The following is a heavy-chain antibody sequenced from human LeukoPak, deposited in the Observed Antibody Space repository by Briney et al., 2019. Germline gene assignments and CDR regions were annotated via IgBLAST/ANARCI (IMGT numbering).Heavy chain of an antibody. Sequence: GGSLRLSCAASGFTLRSYAVSWVRQAPGKGLEWVSAIVGSGGRTYYADSVKGRLTISIDNSKNTLYLQMNSLRAEDTALYYCAKGNYQLLYPDFDYWGQGTLVSVSS. V-gene: IGHV3-23*01. D-gene: IGHD2-2*02. J-gene: IGHJ4*02. CDR3: AKGNYQLLYPDFDY. CDR2: IVGSGGRT. CDR1: GFTLRSYA.